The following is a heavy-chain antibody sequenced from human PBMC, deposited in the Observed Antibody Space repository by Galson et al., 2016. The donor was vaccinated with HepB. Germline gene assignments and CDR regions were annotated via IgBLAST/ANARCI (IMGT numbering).Heavy chain of an antibody. Sequence: ETLSLTCTVSGDSISSDYWIWIRQPPGKGLEWIGYIYYSGSTNYNPSLKSRVTISVDTSKNQFSLKLNSVTAADTAVYYCAGVDYDTRGYTMTFDYWGQGTLVTVFS. CDR1: GDSISSDY. J-gene: IGHJ4*02. CDR3: AGVDYDTRGYTMTFDY. CDR2: IYYSGST. D-gene: IGHD3-22*01. V-gene: IGHV4-59*01.